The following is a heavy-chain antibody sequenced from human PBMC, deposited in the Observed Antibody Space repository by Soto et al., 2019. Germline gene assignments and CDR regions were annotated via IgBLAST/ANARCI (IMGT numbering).Heavy chain of an antibody. J-gene: IGHJ4*02. Sequence: VASVKVSCKASGYTFTSYGTSWVRQAPGQGLEWMGWISAYNGNTNYAQKLQGRVTMTTDTSTSTAYMELRSLRSDDTAVYYCARERGHRFGEFLDYWGQGTLVTVSS. D-gene: IGHD3-10*01. CDR2: ISAYNGNT. V-gene: IGHV1-18*01. CDR3: ARERGHRFGEFLDY. CDR1: GYTFTSYG.